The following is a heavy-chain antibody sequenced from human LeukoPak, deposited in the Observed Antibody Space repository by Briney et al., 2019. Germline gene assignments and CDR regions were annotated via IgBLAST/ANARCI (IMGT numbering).Heavy chain of an antibody. J-gene: IGHJ5*02. Sequence: ASVKVSCKASGYTFTSYDINWVRQATGQGLEWMGWMNPNSGNTGYAQKFQGRVTMTRNTSISTAYMELSSLRSEDTAVYYCARARRSLEWLPVNWFDPWGQGTLVTVSS. CDR3: ARARRSLEWLPVNWFDP. CDR1: GYTFTSYD. V-gene: IGHV1-8*01. D-gene: IGHD3-3*01. CDR2: MNPNSGNT.